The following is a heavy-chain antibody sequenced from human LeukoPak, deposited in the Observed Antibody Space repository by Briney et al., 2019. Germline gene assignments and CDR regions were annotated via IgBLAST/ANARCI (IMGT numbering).Heavy chain of an antibody. CDR1: GYTFTGYY. J-gene: IGHJ4*02. V-gene: IGHV1-18*04. CDR2: ISAYNGNT. CDR3: ARHYYDSSGSLMFDY. Sequence: ASVKVSCNASGYTFTGYYMHWVRQAPGQGLEWMGWISAYNGNTNYAQKLQGRVTMTTDTSTSTAYMELGSLRSDDTAVYYCARHYYDSSGSLMFDYWGQGTLVTVSS. D-gene: IGHD3-22*01.